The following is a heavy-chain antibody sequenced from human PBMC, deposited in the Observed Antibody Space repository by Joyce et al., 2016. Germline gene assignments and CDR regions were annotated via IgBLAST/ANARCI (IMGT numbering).Heavy chain of an antibody. D-gene: IGHD2-15*01. CDR3: ARDLGWHCSAGSCFSGTFDI. V-gene: IGHV3-30*04. J-gene: IGHJ3*02. CDR2: ILFDGTKR. CDR1: GFTFSSSA. Sequence: QVQLVESGGGVVQPGRSLRLSCGASGFTFSSSALHWVRQGPGKGLEWVAGILFDGTKRYYPESAKGRFTIARDNSRSTLYLQLNSLRAEDTAVYYCARDLGWHCSAGSCFSGTFDIWGQGTMVTVSS.